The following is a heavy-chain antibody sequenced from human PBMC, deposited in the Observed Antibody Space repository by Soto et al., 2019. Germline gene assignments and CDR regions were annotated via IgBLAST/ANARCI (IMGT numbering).Heavy chain of an antibody. J-gene: IGHJ4*02. CDR2: ISSSSSTI. V-gene: IGHV3-48*01. CDR3: ARDIVLMVYAIYDY. CDR1: GFTFSSYS. D-gene: IGHD2-8*01. Sequence: GGSLRLSCAASGFTFSSYSMNWVRQAPGKGLEWVSYISSSSSTIYYADSVKGRFTISRDNAKNSLYLQMNSLRAEDTAVYYCARDIVLMVYAIYDYWGQGTLGTVSS.